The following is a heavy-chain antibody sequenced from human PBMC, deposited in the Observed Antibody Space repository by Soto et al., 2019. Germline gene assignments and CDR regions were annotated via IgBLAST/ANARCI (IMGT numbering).Heavy chain of an antibody. CDR3: ARVASLIPIFHGLDA. Sequence: ASVKVSCKASGYTFTKYGITCVRQAPGQGLEWLGWISGDNGNTNFAQRLKDRVTMTTDTSTTTAYMELRSLRRDDTAIYYCARVASLIPIFHGLDAWGQGTTVTVSS. V-gene: IGHV1-18*04. CDR1: GYTFTKYG. D-gene: IGHD3-3*01. CDR2: ISGDNGNT. J-gene: IGHJ6*02.